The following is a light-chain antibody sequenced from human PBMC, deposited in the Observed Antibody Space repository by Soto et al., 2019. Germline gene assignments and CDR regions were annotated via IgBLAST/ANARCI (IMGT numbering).Light chain of an antibody. V-gene: IGLV2-14*01. CDR1: SSDVGGYNY. J-gene: IGLJ1*01. CDR3: SSYTSSSTLLYV. CDR2: EVS. Sequence: QSALAQPACVSGSPGQSITISCTGTSSDVGGYNYVSWYQQHPGKAPKLMIYEVSNRPSGVSNRFSGSKSGNTASLTISGLQAEDEADYYCSSYTSSSTLLYVFGTGTKVTVL.